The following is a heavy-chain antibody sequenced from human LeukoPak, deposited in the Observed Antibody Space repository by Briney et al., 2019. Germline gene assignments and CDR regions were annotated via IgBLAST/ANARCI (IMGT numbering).Heavy chain of an antibody. V-gene: IGHV1-69*05. J-gene: IGHJ6*02. CDR2: IIPIFGTA. D-gene: IGHD5-24*01. Sequence: SVKVSCKTSGGTFSSYAISWVRQAPGQGLEWMGGIIPIFGTANYAQKFQGRATLTRATSTGTVYMELSSLRSEDTAVYYCASVYKHGMDVWGQGTTVIVSS. CDR3: ASVYKHGMDV. CDR1: GGTFSSYA.